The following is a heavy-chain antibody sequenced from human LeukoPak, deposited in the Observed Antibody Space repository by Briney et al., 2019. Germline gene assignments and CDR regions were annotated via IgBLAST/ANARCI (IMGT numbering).Heavy chain of an antibody. J-gene: IGHJ3*02. Sequence: PGGSLRLSCAASGFTVSSNYMSWVRQAPGKGLKWVSVIYSGGSTYYADSVKGRFTISRDNSKNTLYLQMNSLRAEDTAVYYCARGGLVPAAARVIGFDIWGQGTMVTVSS. D-gene: IGHD2-2*01. CDR1: GFTVSSNY. CDR3: ARGGLVPAAARVIGFDI. CDR2: IYSGGST. V-gene: IGHV3-66*02.